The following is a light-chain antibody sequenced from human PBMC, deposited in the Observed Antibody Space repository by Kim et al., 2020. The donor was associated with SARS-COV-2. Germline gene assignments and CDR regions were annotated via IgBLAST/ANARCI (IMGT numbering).Light chain of an antibody. V-gene: IGLV1-51*01. CDR2: DND. Sequence: GQKITISCSGSRSNIGMNFVSWYQHLPGAAPKLIIHDNDQRPSGIPERFSASRSGTSATLAIAGLQAGDEAHYYCVAWDSGLSEEVFGGGTQLTVL. CDR3: VAWDSGLSEEV. J-gene: IGLJ3*02. CDR1: RSNIGMNF.